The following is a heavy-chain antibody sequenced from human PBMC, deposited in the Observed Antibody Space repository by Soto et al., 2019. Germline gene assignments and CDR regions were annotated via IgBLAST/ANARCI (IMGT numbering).Heavy chain of an antibody. J-gene: IGHJ4*02. CDR1: GGTFSSYA. Sequence: AASVKVSCKASGGTFSSYAISWVRQAPGQGLEWMGGIIPIFGTANYAQKFQGRVTITADESTSTAYMELSSLRSEDTAVYYCARAACTNGVCYHFDYWGQGTLVTVSS. CDR3: ARAACTNGVCYHFDY. V-gene: IGHV1-69*13. D-gene: IGHD2-8*01. CDR2: IIPIFGTA.